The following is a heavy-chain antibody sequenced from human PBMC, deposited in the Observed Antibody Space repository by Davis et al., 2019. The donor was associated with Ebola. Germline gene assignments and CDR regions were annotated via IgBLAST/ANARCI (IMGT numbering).Heavy chain of an antibody. V-gene: IGHV1-69*04. D-gene: IGHD3-3*01. J-gene: IGHJ6*02. CDR2: IIPILGIA. CDR3: AKDLSHYDFWSGYYHYYYYGMDV. Sequence: SVKVSCKASGGTFSSYAISWVRQAPGQGLEWMGRIIPILGIANYAQKFQGRVTITADKSTSTAYMELSSLRSEDTAVYYCAKDLSHYDFWSGYYHYYYYGMDVWGQGTTVTVSS. CDR1: GGTFSSYA.